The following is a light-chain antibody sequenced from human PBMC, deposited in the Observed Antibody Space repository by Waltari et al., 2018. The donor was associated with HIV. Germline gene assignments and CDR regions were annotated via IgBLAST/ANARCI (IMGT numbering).Light chain of an antibody. V-gene: IGLV1-44*01. CDR2: SNN. CDR1: SSTVGSHI. J-gene: IGLJ3*02. CDR3: AAWDDSLNGWV. Sequence: QSVLPQPPSASGTPGQRVTISCSGSSSTVGSHIVNWYQQLPGTAPKLLIYSNNQRPSRVPDRFSGSKSGTSASLAISGLQSEDEADYYCAAWDDSLNGWVFGGGTKLTVL.